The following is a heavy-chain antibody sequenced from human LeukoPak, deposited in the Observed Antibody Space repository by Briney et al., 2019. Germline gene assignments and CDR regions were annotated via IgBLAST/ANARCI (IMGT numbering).Heavy chain of an antibody. D-gene: IGHD2-2*02. J-gene: IGHJ4*02. CDR1: GYSFTSYW. CDR3: ARLLVPAAITLARFSPPDY. Sequence: PGESLEISCKGSGYSFTSYWIGWVRQMPGKGLEWMGIIYPGDSDTRYSPSFQGQVTISADKSISTAYLQWSSLKASDTAMYYCARLLVPAAITLARFSPPDYWGQGTLVTVSS. CDR2: IYPGDSDT. V-gene: IGHV5-51*01.